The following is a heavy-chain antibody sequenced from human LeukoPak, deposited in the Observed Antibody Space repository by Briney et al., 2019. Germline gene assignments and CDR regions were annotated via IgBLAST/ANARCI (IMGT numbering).Heavy chain of an antibody. Sequence: GGSLRLSCAASGFTFSYYSVNWVRQAPGKGLEWISYVSDSSDTMYYADSVKGRFTISRDSAKNSLYLQMNSLRAEDTAVYYCARDLIVGTTIRYYFDYWGQGTLVTVSS. J-gene: IGHJ4*02. CDR2: VSDSSDTM. D-gene: IGHD1-26*01. CDR3: ARDLIVGTTIRYYFDY. V-gene: IGHV3-48*01. CDR1: GFTFSYYS.